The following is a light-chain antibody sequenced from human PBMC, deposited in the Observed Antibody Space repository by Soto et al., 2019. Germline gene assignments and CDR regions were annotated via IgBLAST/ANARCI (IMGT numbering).Light chain of an antibody. V-gene: IGKV3-11*01. CDR3: QQRSNWRRT. CDR1: QSVSSY. CDR2: DAS. Sequence: ELVLTQSPATLSLYPGERATLSCRASQSVSSYLAWYQQKPGQAPRLLIYDASNRATGIPARFSGSGSGTDFTLTISSLEPEDFAVYYCQQRSNWRRTFGQGTKVDIK. J-gene: IGKJ1*01.